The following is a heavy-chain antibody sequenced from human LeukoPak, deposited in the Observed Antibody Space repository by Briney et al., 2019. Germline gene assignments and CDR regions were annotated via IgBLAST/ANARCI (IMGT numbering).Heavy chain of an antibody. V-gene: IGHV4-39*07. J-gene: IGHJ6*03. D-gene: IGHD3-10*01. Sequence: SETLSLTCTVSGGSISSSSYYWGWIRQPPGKGLEWIGSIYYSGSTYYNPSLKSRVTISVDTSKNQFSLKLSSVTAADTAVYYCARVPLFGWAPYYYYYYYMDVWGKGTTVTVSS. CDR2: IYYSGST. CDR3: ARVPLFGWAPYYYYYYYMDV. CDR1: GGSISSSSYY.